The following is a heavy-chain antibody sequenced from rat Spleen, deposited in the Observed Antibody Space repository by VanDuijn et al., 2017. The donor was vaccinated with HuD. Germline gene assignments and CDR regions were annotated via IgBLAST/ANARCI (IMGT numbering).Heavy chain of an antibody. V-gene: IGHV5-58*01. CDR2: ISSDGFNT. CDR1: GFTFSAYW. J-gene: IGHJ2*01. D-gene: IGHD4-3*01. Sequence: EVQLVETGGGLVQPGRSLKLSCVASGFTFSAYWMYWVRQAPGKGLEWVSSISSDGFNTYYPDSVKGRFTISRANSENTVYLQRNGLRSEDTATYYCAGAGYGYWGQGVMVTVSS. CDR3: AGAGYGY.